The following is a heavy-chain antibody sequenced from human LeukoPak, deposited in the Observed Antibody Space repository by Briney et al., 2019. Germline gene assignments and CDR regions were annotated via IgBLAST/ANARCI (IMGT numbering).Heavy chain of an antibody. V-gene: IGHV3-30*18. CDR1: GFTFSSYG. CDR2: ISYDGRNK. Sequence: GGSLRLSCAASGFTFSSYGMHWVRQAPGKGLEWVAVISYDGRNKYYADSVKGRFTISRDNSKNTLYLQMNSLRAEDTAVYYCAKESSSYYDFWSGYYTSPLDYWGQGTLVTVSS. CDR3: AKESSSYYDFWSGYYTSPLDY. J-gene: IGHJ4*02. D-gene: IGHD3-3*01.